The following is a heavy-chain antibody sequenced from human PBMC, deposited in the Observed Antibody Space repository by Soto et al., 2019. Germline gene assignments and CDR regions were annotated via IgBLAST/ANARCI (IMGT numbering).Heavy chain of an antibody. Sequence: EVQLVESGGDLVQPGGSLRLSCAASGFIFSASWMSWVRQAPGKGLEWVANIKEDGSEKYHVDSVKGRFTISRDNVKNSLFLQMNGLRADDTAVYYCARTDTAWSGVSSPWGQGTLVTVSS. CDR2: IKEDGSEK. CDR1: GFIFSASW. D-gene: IGHD5-18*01. CDR3: ARTDTAWSGVSSP. J-gene: IGHJ5*02. V-gene: IGHV3-7*01.